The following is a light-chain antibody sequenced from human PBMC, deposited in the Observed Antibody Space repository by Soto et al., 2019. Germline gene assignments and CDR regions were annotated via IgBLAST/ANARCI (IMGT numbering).Light chain of an antibody. Sequence: EIVLTQSPGTLSLSPGERATLSCRASQSVSSSYLAWYQQKPGQAPRLLIYGASSRATGIPDRFSGGGSGKDFPLTISRLEHEDFAVYYCQQYGSSRTFGQGTKVEIK. CDR2: GAS. CDR3: QQYGSSRT. CDR1: QSVSSSY. J-gene: IGKJ1*01. V-gene: IGKV3-20*01.